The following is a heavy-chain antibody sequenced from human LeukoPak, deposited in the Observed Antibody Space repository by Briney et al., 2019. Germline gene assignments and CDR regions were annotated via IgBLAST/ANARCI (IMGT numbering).Heavy chain of an antibody. CDR3: ARGRGSVEQQLVWFDP. D-gene: IGHD6-13*01. Sequence: GGSLRLSCAASGFTFSSYGMHWVRQAPGKGLEWVAVIWYDGSNKYYADSVKGRFTISRDNSKNTLYLQMNSLRAEDTAVYYCARGRGSVEQQLVWFDPWGQGTLVTVSS. V-gene: IGHV3-33*01. CDR1: GFTFSSYG. J-gene: IGHJ5*02. CDR2: IWYDGSNK.